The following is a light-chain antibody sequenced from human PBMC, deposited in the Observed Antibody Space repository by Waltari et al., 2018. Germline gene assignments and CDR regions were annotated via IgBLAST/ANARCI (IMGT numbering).Light chain of an antibody. Sequence: QSVLTQPPSVSAAPGQRVTISCSGGSSNIGTNSVSWYQHLPDTAPKLLIYDNKKRVSGIPDRYSGSKSATSATLVISGLQTGDEADYFCASWDSSVSGVLFGGGTRVTVL. CDR1: SSNIGTNS. V-gene: IGLV1-51*01. CDR2: DNK. CDR3: ASWDSSVSGVL. J-gene: IGLJ2*01.